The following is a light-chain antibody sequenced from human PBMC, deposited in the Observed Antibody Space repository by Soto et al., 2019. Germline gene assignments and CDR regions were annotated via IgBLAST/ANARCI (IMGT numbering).Light chain of an antibody. CDR2: GAS. J-gene: IGKJ4*01. Sequence: EVVMTQSPATLSVSPGERVTVSCRASQSVTTNVAWYQHKPGQSPRLLISGASTGASGIPPRFSGSGSGTEFTLTIDRLQSADFAVYYCQQYDRWPVTFGGGTKVEIK. CDR3: QQYDRWPVT. CDR1: QSVTTN. V-gene: IGKV3-15*01.